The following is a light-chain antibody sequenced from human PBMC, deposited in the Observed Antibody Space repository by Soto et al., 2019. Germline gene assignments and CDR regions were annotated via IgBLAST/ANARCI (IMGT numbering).Light chain of an antibody. Sequence: EIVMTQSPATLSVSPGERATLSCRASQSVRSNLAWYQQKPGQAPRLLIYDASTRATAIPARFSGSGSGTEFTLTISSLQSEDFAVYHCQQYNNWPPWTFGQGTKVDIK. CDR1: QSVRSN. CDR3: QQYNNWPPWT. V-gene: IGKV3-15*01. J-gene: IGKJ1*01. CDR2: DAS.